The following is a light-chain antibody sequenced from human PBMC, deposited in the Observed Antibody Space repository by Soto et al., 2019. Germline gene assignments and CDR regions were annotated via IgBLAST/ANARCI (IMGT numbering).Light chain of an antibody. CDR2: AAS. CDR1: QGISRY. CDR3: QQLNSFPWT. J-gene: IGKJ1*01. Sequence: IQLTQSPSSLSASVGDRVTITCRASQGISRYLAWYQQKPGEAPKLLIYAASTLQTGVPSRFSGSGSGTDFTLTISSLQPKDFATYYCQQLNSFPWTFGQGSTVEIK. V-gene: IGKV1-9*01.